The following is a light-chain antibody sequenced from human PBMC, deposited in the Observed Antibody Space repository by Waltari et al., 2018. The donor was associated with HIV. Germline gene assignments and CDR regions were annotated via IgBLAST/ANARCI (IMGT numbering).Light chain of an antibody. J-gene: IGLJ2*01. CDR1: SSNIGATSA. CDR2: ANN. V-gene: IGLV1-40*01. Sequence: QPVLTQPPPVSRAPGHRVTISCTRSSSNIGATSAVHWYQQLPGTAPKLLIYANNNRPSGVPDRFSGSKSGTSASLAITGLQAEDEADYYCQSYDSTLRVVFGGGTKLTVL. CDR3: QSYDSTLRVV.